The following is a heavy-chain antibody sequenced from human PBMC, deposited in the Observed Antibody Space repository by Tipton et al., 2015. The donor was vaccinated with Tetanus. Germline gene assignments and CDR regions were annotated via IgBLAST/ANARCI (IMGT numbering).Heavy chain of an antibody. CDR3: ARGMDYDSSGIDDF. J-gene: IGHJ4*02. CDR1: GYTFINHN. V-gene: IGHV1-46*01. Sequence: QSGPEVKKPGASVKVSCQASGYTFINHNMHWVRQAPGQGLEWMGIIIPSGGTTRHAQKFQGRVTMTRDTPISTAYMEVSRLRSDDTAIYYCARGMDYDSSGIDDFWGQGTLVTVSS. D-gene: IGHD3-22*01. CDR2: IIPSGGTT.